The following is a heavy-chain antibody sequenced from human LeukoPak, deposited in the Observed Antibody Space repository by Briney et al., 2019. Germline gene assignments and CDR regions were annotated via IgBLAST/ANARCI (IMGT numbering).Heavy chain of an antibody. CDR2: INHSGST. CDR3: ARVRLRGAFDI. V-gene: IGHV4-34*01. CDR1: GGSSSGYY. J-gene: IGHJ3*02. D-gene: IGHD4-17*01. Sequence: SETLSLTCAVYGGSSSGYYWSWIRQPPGKGLEWIGQINHSGSTNYNPSLKSRVTISVDTSKNQFSLMLSSVTAADTAVYYCARVRLRGAFDIWGQGTMVTVSS.